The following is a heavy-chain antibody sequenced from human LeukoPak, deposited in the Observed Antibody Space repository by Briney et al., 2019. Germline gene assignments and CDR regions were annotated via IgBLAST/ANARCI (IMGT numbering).Heavy chain of an antibody. CDR3: AADGKRRDGYNLVGWYFDL. D-gene: IGHD5-24*01. Sequence: ASVKVSCKASGYSFTSNYIHWVRQAPGQGLEWMGMIYPRDGSTSYAQKFQGRVTVTRDTSTSTVHMELSGLRSEDTAVYYCAADGKRRDGYNLVGWYFDLRGRGTLVTVSS. CDR2: IYPRDGST. J-gene: IGHJ2*01. CDR1: GYSFTSNY. V-gene: IGHV1-46*01.